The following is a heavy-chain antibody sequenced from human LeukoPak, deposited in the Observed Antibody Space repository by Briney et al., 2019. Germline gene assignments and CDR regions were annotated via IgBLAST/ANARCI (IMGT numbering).Heavy chain of an antibody. CDR1: GFTFSSYS. Sequence: PGGSLRLSCAASGFTFSSYSMNWVRQAPGKGLEWVSSISSSSSYIYYADSVKGRFTISRDNAKNSLYLQMYSLRAEDTAVYYCARDLRNYIFDYWGQGTLVTVSS. J-gene: IGHJ4*02. V-gene: IGHV3-21*01. CDR2: ISSSSSYI. CDR3: ARDLRNYIFDY. D-gene: IGHD1-7*01.